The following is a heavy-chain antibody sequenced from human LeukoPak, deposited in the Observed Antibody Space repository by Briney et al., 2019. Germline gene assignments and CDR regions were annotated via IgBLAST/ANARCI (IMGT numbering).Heavy chain of an antibody. V-gene: IGHV3-23*01. J-gene: IGHJ4*02. CDR3: ARDGAAAGTDYFDY. CDR1: GFTFSSYA. CDR2: ISGSGGST. D-gene: IGHD6-13*01. Sequence: GGSLRLSCAASGFTFSSYAMSWVRQAPGKGLEWVSAISGSGGSTYYADSVKGRFTISRDNSKNTLYLQMNSLRAEDTAVDYCARDGAAAGTDYFDYSGQGTLVTVSS.